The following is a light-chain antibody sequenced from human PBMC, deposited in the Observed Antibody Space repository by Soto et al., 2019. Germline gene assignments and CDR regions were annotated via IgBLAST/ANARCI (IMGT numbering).Light chain of an antibody. V-gene: IGKV1-5*03. CDR2: EAS. CDR3: QQYHTSPWT. J-gene: IGKJ1*01. Sequence: DIQMTQSPSSLSASVGDSVIIACRASQSISRWLAWFQQEPGRAPKLLITEASNLEGGVPSRFSGSGYGTEFTLTINNVQPDDFATYYCQQYHTSPWTFGQGTK. CDR1: QSISRW.